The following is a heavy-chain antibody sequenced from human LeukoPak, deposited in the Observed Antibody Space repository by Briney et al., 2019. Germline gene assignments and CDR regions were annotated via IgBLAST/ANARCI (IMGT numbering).Heavy chain of an antibody. CDR2: ISSSSSNI. D-gene: IGHD2-2*02. J-gene: IGHJ5*02. CDR1: GFTFSGYS. Sequence: PGGSLRLSCAASGFTFSGYSMMWIRQAPGKGLEWVSSISSSSSNIYYADSVRGRFTISRDNAKNSLYLQMNSLRAEDTAVYYCARAYTVYHRSFDPWGQGTLVTVSS. CDR3: ARAYTVYHRSFDP. V-gene: IGHV3-21*01.